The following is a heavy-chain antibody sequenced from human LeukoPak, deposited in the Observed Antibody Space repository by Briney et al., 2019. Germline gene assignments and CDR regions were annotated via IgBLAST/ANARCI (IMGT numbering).Heavy chain of an antibody. CDR2: IKEDTSQK. CDR3: ARQVSREGLFDY. D-gene: IGHD1-26*01. CDR1: GFTFNNYW. V-gene: IGHV3-7*01. J-gene: IGHJ4*02. Sequence: GGSLRLSCAASGFTFNNYWLSWVRLGPGKGLEWVAHIKEDTSQKYYVGSVEGRFTISRDNARNSLYLQMNSLRGEDTAVYFCARQVSREGLFDYWGQGALVTVSS.